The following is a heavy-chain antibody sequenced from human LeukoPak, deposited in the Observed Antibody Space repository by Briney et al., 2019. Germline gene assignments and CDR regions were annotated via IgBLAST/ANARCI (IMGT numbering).Heavy chain of an antibody. CDR1: GYSISSGYY. V-gene: IGHV4-38-2*01. CDR3: ARARLRYFDWLEWCDP. CDR2: IYHSGST. Sequence: SETLSLTCAVSGYSISSGYYWGWIRQPPGKGLEWIGSIYHSGSTYYNPSLKSRVTISVDTSKNQFSLKLSSVTAADTAVYYCARARLRYFDWLEWCDPWGQGTLLTVSS. D-gene: IGHD3-9*01. J-gene: IGHJ5*02.